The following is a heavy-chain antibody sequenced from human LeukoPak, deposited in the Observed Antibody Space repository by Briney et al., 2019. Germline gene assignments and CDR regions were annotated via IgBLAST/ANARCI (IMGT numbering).Heavy chain of an antibody. CDR2: IYTSGST. D-gene: IGHD2-2*02. CDR1: GGSISSGSYY. Sequence: SQTLSLTCTVSGGSISSGSYYWSWIRQPAGKGLEWIGRIYTSGSTNYNPSLKSRVTISVDTSKNQFSLKLSSVTAADTAVYYCARGSGPGYCSSTSCYTGRYYFDYWGQGTQVTVSS. J-gene: IGHJ4*02. CDR3: ARGSGPGYCSSTSCYTGRYYFDY. V-gene: IGHV4-61*02.